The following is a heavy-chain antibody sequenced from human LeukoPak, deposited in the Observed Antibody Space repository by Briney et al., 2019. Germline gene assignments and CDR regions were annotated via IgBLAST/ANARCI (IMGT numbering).Heavy chain of an antibody. CDR1: GYTYTGYY. V-gene: IGHV1-18*04. CDR2: TSVYNGNT. Sequence: ASVKVSCKASGYTYTGYYMHWVRQAPGQGLEWMGWTSVYNGNTNYAQKLQGRVTMTTDTSTSTAYMELSSLRSEDTAVYYCARDAGRIVGATGAFDIWGQGTMVTVSS. CDR3: ARDAGRIVGATGAFDI. D-gene: IGHD1-26*01. J-gene: IGHJ3*02.